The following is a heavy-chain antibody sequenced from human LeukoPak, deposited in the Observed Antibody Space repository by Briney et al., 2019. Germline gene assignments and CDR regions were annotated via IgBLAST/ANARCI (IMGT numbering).Heavy chain of an antibody. J-gene: IGHJ5*02. CDR3: AKTLGYSGYFSP. Sequence: GGSPRLSYAASGCTFSSYGIHWVRQAPGKGLEWVAVISYDGSNTYYADSVKGRFTISRDNSKNMLYLQMNSLRAEDTAVYYCAKTLGYSGYFSPWGQGTLVTVSS. CDR1: GCTFSSYG. D-gene: IGHD3-22*01. V-gene: IGHV3-30*18. CDR2: ISYDGSNT.